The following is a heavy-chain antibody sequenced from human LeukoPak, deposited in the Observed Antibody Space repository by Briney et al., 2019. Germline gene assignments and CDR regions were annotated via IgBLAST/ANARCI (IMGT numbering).Heavy chain of an antibody. D-gene: IGHD3-10*01. J-gene: IGHJ4*02. CDR1: GGSISSYY. CDR2: IYYSGST. CDR3: ARVPHYGSGSYSNDY. V-gene: IGHV4-59*01. Sequence: QSSETLSLTCTVSGGSISSYYWSWIRQPPGRGLEWIGYIYYSGSTNYNPSLKSRVTISVDTSKNRFSLKLSSVTAADTAVYYCARVPHYGSGSYSNDYWGKGTLVTVSS.